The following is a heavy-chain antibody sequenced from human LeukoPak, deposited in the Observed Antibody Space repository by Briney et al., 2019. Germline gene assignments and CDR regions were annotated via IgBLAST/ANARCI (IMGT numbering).Heavy chain of an antibody. CDR1: GFTVRSNY. Sequence: GGSLRLSCTASGFTVRSNYMFWVRQAPGKGLECVSVIYSDGSAYYADSVKGRFTISRDSSMNTLFLQINSLRAEDTAMYYCAGALYYNYYETRYFAYWGQGTPVTVSS. CDR3: AGALYYNYYETRYFAY. V-gene: IGHV3-53*01. D-gene: IGHD3-22*01. J-gene: IGHJ4*02. CDR2: IYSDGSA.